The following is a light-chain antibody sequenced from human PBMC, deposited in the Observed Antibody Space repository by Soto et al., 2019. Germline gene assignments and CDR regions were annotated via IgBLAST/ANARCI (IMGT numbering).Light chain of an antibody. CDR3: SSYAGSNSVV. Sequence: QSVLTQPPSASGSPGQSVTTSCTGTSSDVGGYNYVSWYQQHPGKAPKLMIYEVSKRPSGVPDRFSGSKSGNTASLTVSGLQTEDEASYYCSSYAGSNSVVFGGGTKLTVL. J-gene: IGLJ2*01. CDR2: EVS. V-gene: IGLV2-8*01. CDR1: SSDVGGYNY.